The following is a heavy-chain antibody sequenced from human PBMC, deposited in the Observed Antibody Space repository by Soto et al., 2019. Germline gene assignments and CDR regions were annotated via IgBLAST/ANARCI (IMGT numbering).Heavy chain of an antibody. Sequence: QVQLVQSGAEVKKPGASVKVSCKASGYTFSDYGITWVRQAPGQGLEWMGWISASNDNTNYAQKLQGRVTVTTDTSTSTAYMELRSLRSDDTAVYYCARDWDGGLLWLGRGDYWGQGTLVTVSS. CDR2: ISASNDNT. CDR3: ARDWDGGLLWLGRGDY. CDR1: GYTFSDYG. D-gene: IGHD3-10*01. J-gene: IGHJ4*02. V-gene: IGHV1-18*01.